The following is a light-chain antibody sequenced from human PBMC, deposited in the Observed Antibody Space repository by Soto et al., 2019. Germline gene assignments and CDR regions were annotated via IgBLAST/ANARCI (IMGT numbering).Light chain of an antibody. V-gene: IGLV2-14*01. CDR2: EVN. CDR3: CSYTGSSTYV. CDR1: SSDVGGYNY. J-gene: IGLJ1*01. Sequence: QSALTQPPSASGSPGQSVTISCTGTSSDVGGYNYVSWYQQHPGKAPKLMIYEVNNRPSGVSNRFSASKSGNTASLTISGLQAEDEADYYCCSYTGSSTYVFGTGTKVTVL.